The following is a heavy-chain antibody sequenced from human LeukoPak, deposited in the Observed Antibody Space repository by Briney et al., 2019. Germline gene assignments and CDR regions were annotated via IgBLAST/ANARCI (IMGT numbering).Heavy chain of an antibody. V-gene: IGHV1-46*01. CDR3: ARDVGEYCSSTNCYASNY. D-gene: IGHD2-2*01. CDR1: GFTFTSYY. Sequence: ASVKVSCKTSGFTFTSYYVHWVRQAPGQGLEWMGIINLSSGDTNYAQKFQGRVTMTRDMSTSTVYLELSSLRSDDTAVYYCARDVGEYCSSTNCYASNYWGQGTLVTVSS. J-gene: IGHJ4*02. CDR2: INLSSGDT.